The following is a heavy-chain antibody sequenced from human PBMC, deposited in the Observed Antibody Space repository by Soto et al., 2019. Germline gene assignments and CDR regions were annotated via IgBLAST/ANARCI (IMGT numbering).Heavy chain of an antibody. CDR1: GGSISTSNYY. D-gene: IGHD6-13*01. CDR2: FYYRGDT. V-gene: IGHV4-39*01. Sequence: QLQLQESGPGLVKPSETLSLTCNVSGGSISTSNYYWAWVRQAPGKGLEWIANFYYRGDTYYHPSLRTRLTVSFYTSEKQFSLRLTSLTAADTAMYFCASLQVPGNFDCWGQGTLVTVSS. J-gene: IGHJ4*02. CDR3: ASLQVPGNFDC.